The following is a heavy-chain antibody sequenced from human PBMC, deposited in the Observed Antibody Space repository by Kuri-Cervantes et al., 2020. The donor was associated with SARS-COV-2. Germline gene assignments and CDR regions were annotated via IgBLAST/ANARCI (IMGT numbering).Heavy chain of an antibody. J-gene: IGHJ4*02. V-gene: IGHV3-20*04. D-gene: IGHD6-13*01. CDR3: AREKGSSSWPIDY. CDR2: TNWNGGST. CDR1: GFTFSTYG. Sequence: LSLTCAASGFTFSTYGMSWVRQAPGKGLEWVSGTNWNGGSTGYADSVKGRFTISRDNAKNSLYLQMNSLRAEDTALYYCAREKGSSSWPIDYWGQGTLVTVSS.